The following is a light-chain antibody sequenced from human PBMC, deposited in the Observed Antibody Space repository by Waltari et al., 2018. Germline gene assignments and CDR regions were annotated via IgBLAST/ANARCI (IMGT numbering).Light chain of an antibody. V-gene: IGKV1-5*03. CDR1: QSIGYW. Sequence: DIQMTQSPSTLSASVGDRVTITCRASQSIGYWLAWYQQKPGKAPKLLIQKASRLQGGIPSRVGGSGSGTEFTLTISSLQPDDSATYHCQQYSSESYTFGQGTKLEIK. J-gene: IGKJ2*01. CDR3: QQYSSESYT. CDR2: KAS.